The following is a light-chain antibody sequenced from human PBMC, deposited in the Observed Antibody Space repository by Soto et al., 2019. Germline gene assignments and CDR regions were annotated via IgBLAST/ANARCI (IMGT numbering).Light chain of an antibody. CDR1: QSVLYSSNNKNY. V-gene: IGKV4-1*01. Sequence: DIVMTQSPDSLAVSLGERATINCKSSQSVLYSSNNKNYLAWYQQKPGQPPKPLIYWASTRESGVPDRFSGSGSGTDFTLTISSLQAEDVAVYYCQQYYSTPLTFDGGTKVDIK. CDR2: WAS. J-gene: IGKJ4*01. CDR3: QQYYSTPLT.